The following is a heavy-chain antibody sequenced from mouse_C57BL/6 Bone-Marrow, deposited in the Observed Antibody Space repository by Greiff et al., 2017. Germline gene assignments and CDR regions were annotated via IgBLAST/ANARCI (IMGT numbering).Heavy chain of an antibody. CDR1: GFTFSSYG. Sequence: EVKLMESGGDLVKPGGSLKLSCAASGFTFSSYGMSWVRQTPDKRLEWVATISSGGSYTYYPDSVKGRFTISRDNAKNTLYLQMSSLKSEDTAMYYCARHMWARDYWGQGTSVTVSS. V-gene: IGHV5-6*01. CDR3: ARHMWARDY. J-gene: IGHJ4*01. CDR2: ISSGGSYT.